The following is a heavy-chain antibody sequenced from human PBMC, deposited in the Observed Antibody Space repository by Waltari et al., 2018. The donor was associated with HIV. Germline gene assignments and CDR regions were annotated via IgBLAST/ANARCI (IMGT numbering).Heavy chain of an antibody. CDR1: GASMQTLS. Sequence: VQLRESGPRLVQPSETLSLVCNVSGASMQTLSWFWIRQSPEKGLEWIGYFYYSGSTNYNRASTTDNPSFQCRCTIAVARAKNQVSLGLRAVSAGDTGVLFCARGNGQLGRCLLVAYPFDIWGQGIPVVVSS. V-gene: IGHV4-59*11. CDR3: ARGNGQLGRCLLVAYPFDI. D-gene: IGHD2-21*02. CDR2: FYYSGST. J-gene: IGHJ3*02.